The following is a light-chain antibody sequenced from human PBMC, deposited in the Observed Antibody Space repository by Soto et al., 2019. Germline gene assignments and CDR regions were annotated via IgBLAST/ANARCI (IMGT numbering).Light chain of an antibody. J-gene: IGLJ2*01. CDR3: SSFTSSITHV. CDR2: GVS. Sequence: QSALTQPASVSGSPGQSITISCTGTSGDVGGYNYVSWYQQYPGKAPKLLIYGVSYRPSGVSNRFSGSKSGNTASLTISGLQAEDEAVYYCSSFTSSITHVFGGGTKLTVL. V-gene: IGLV2-14*01. CDR1: SGDVGGYNY.